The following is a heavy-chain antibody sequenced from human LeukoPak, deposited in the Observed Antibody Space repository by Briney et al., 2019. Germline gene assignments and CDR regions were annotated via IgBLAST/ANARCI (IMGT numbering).Heavy chain of an antibody. Sequence: PSETLSLTCAVYGGSFSGYYWSWIRQPPGKGLEWIGEINHNGSTNYNPSLESRVTISVDTSKNQFSLKLSSVTAADTAVYYCATIKSITMVRGVSYWGQGTLVTVSS. V-gene: IGHV4-34*01. D-gene: IGHD3-10*01. CDR3: ATIKSITMVRGVSY. CDR1: GGSFSGYY. J-gene: IGHJ4*02. CDR2: INHNGST.